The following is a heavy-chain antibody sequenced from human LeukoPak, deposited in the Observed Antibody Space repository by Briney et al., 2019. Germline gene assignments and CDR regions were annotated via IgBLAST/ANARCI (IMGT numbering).Heavy chain of an antibody. CDR2: IADSGTTM. CDR3: ARVGSNWYWLDP. V-gene: IGHV3-11*01. CDR1: GFTFSDYY. D-gene: IGHD6-13*01. J-gene: IGHJ5*02. Sequence: NSGGSLRLSCAASGFTFSDYYMTWIRQAPRKGLEWISYIADSGTTMYYADSVKGRFTISRDNAKNSLYLQMNSLRVEDTAMYYCARVGSNWYWLDPWGQGTLVSASS.